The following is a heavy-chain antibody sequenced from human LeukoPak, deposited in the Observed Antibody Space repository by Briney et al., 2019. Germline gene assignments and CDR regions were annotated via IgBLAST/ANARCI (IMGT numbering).Heavy chain of an antibody. J-gene: IGHJ4*02. CDR3: ARVYGMGGNYYFDY. Sequence: PGGSLRLSCAASGFTFSSYAMHWVRQAPGKGLEWVAVISYDGSNKYYADSVKGRFTISRDNSMNTLYLQMNSLRAEDTAVYYCARVYGMGGNYYFDYWGQGTLVTVSS. CDR2: ISYDGSNK. V-gene: IGHV3-30-3*01. D-gene: IGHD3-16*01. CDR1: GFTFSSYA.